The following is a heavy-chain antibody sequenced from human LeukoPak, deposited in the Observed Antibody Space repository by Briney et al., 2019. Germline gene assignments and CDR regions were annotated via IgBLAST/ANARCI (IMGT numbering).Heavy chain of an antibody. CDR3: AKDHFVLRYFDWLFDY. J-gene: IGHJ4*02. CDR1: GFTVSSNY. CDR2: ISYDGSNK. D-gene: IGHD3-9*01. V-gene: IGHV3-30*18. Sequence: GGSLRLSCAASGFTVSSNYMSWVRQAPGKGLEWVAVISYDGSNKYYADSVKGRFTISRDNSKNTLYLQMNSLRAEDTAVYYCAKDHFVLRYFDWLFDYWGQGTLVTVSS.